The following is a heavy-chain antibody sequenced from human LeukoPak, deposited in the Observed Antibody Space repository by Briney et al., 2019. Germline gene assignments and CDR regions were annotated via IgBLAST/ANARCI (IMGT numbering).Heavy chain of an antibody. J-gene: IGHJ4*02. CDR2: TSSSNSYT. CDR3: ARVDDSNIPGLEY. D-gene: IGHD3-22*01. V-gene: IGHV3-11*05. CDR1: GFIFSDYY. Sequence: GGSLRLSCAASGFIFSDYYMRWIRQAPGKGLEWVSYTSSSNSYTKYADSVKGRFTISRDNAKNSLYLQVNSLRVEDTAVYYCARVDDSNIPGLEYWGQGTLVTVSS.